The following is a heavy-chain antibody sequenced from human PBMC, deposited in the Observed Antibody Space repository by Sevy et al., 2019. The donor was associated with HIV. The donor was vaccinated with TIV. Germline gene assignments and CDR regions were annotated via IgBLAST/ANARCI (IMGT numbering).Heavy chain of an antibody. J-gene: IGHJ6*02. D-gene: IGHD3-3*01. CDR2: ISSSGSTI. V-gene: IGHV3-48*03. CDR1: GFTFSSYE. CDR3: ARHLTIFGVVIFSAERMDV. Sequence: GGSLRLSCAASGFTFSSYEMNWVRQAPGKGLEWVSYISSSGSTIYYADSVKGRFTISRDNAKNSLYLQMNSLRAEDTAVYYCARHLTIFGVVIFSAERMDVWGQGTTVTVSS.